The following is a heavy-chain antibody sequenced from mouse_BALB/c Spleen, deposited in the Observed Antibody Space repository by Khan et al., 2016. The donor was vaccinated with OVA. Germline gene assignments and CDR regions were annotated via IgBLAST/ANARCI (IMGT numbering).Heavy chain of an antibody. CDR1: GYTFANFG. D-gene: IGHD2-10*01. V-gene: IGHV9-3-1*01. Sequence: QIQLVQSGPELKKPGETIKISCKASGYTFANFGMNWVKQAPGKGLKWMGWINTYTGEPTYADDFKGRFAFSLETSSSTAYLQINNLKNEDTATFFCQRPPYFSYVMVYWVQGTSVTFSS. CDR3: QRPPYFSYVMVY. CDR2: INTYTGEP. J-gene: IGHJ4*01.